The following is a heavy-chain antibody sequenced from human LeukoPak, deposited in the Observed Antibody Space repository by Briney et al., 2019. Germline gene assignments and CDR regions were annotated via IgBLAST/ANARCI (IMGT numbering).Heavy chain of an antibody. CDR2: INPNSGGT. D-gene: IGHD2-2*02. V-gene: IGHV1-2*02. CDR3: TSAPYCSSTSCYTPLNY. CDR1: GYTFTGYY. Sequence: ASVKVSCMASGYTFTGYYMHWGRQAPGQGVGWMGWINPNSGGTHHAQNFQGGVTMTRDTSISTAYMELSRLRSDDTAVYYCTSAPYCSSTSCYTPLNYWGQGTLVTVSS. J-gene: IGHJ4*02.